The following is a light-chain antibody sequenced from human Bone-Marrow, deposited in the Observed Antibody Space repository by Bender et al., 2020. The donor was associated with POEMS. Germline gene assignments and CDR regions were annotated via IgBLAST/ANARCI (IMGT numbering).Light chain of an antibody. Sequence: QSALPQLPSASGSPGQSVTISCTGSTSDIGGYNYVSWYQQHPATAPTLLLYEVNKRPSGVPDRFSGSKSGNTASLIVSGLQAEDEATYFCCSYAGNNRGVFGAGTKLTVL. CDR3: CSYAGNNRGV. J-gene: IGLJ3*02. V-gene: IGLV2-8*01. CDR1: TSDIGGYNY. CDR2: EVN.